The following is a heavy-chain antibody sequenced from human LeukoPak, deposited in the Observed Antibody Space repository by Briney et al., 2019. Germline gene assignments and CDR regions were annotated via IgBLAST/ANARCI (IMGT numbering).Heavy chain of an antibody. CDR1: GFTFSSYS. V-gene: IGHV3-7*01. CDR3: ARNHVDY. J-gene: IGHJ4*02. Sequence: GGSLRLSCAASGFTFSSYSMNWVRQAPGKGLEWVANINQDGSENYYVDSVRGRFTISRDNAKNSLYLQMNSLRAEDTAVYYCARNHVDYWGQGTLVTVSS. CDR2: INQDGSEN.